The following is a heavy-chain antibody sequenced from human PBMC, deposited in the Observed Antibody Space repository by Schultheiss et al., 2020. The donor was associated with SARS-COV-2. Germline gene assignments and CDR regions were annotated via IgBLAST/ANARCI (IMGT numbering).Heavy chain of an antibody. Sequence: SETLSLTCAVYGGSFSGYYWSWIRQPPGKGLEWIGEINHSGSTNYNPSLKSRVTISVDTSKNQFSLKLSSVTAADTAVYYCAGRITIFGVVPRESYWFDPWGQGTLVTVSS. CDR3: AGRITIFGVVPRESYWFDP. CDR2: INHSGST. D-gene: IGHD3-3*01. J-gene: IGHJ5*02. V-gene: IGHV4-34*01. CDR1: GGSFSGYY.